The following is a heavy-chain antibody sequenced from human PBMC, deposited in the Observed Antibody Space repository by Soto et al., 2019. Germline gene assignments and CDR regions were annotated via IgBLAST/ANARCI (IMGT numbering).Heavy chain of an antibody. CDR2: INTYNGNT. CDR1: GYTFTRYG. V-gene: IGHV1-18*01. D-gene: IGHD3-16*01. Sequence: QVQLVQSGAEVKNPGASVKVSCKASGYTFTRYGIGWARQAPGQGLEWMGWINTYNGNTNYAQNVQGRVTLTTDTFTSTAYMELRSLRSNDTAIYYCVMVDVYVTPSPQDVWGQGTTVIVSS. J-gene: IGHJ6*02. CDR3: VMVDVYVTPSPQDV.